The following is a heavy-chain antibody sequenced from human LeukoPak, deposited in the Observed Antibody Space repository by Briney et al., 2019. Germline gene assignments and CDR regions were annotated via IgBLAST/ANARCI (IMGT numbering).Heavy chain of an antibody. CDR3: ARGASFWAAFDI. J-gene: IGHJ3*02. D-gene: IGHD1-26*01. V-gene: IGHV4-59*01. CDR1: GGSISSYY. CDR2: IYYSGST. Sequence: TSETLSLTCTVSGGSISSYYWSWIRQPPGKGLEWIGYIYYSGSTNYNPSLKSRVTISVDTSKNQFSLKLSSVTAADTAVYYCARGASFWAAFDIWGQGTMVTVSS.